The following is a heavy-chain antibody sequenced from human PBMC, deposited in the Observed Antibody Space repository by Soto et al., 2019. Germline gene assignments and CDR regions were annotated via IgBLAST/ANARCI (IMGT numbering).Heavy chain of an antibody. D-gene: IGHD2-15*01. V-gene: IGHV1-69*13. J-gene: IGHJ3*02. CDR1: GGTFSSYA. CDR2: IIPIFGTA. CDR3: ARVVEGYCSGDSCKGAFDI. Sequence: SVKVSCKASGGTFSSYAISWVRQAPGQGLEWMGGIIPIFGTANYAQKFQGRVTITADESTSTAYMELSCLRSEDTAVYYCARVVEGYCSGDSCKGAFDIWGQGTMVTV.